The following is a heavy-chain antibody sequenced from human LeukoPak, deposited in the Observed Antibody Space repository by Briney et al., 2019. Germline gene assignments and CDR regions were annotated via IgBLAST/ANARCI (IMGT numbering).Heavy chain of an antibody. CDR2: ISNTGGVI. V-gene: IGHV3-48*04. J-gene: IGHJ4*02. Sequence: PGGSLRLSCAASGSTFRSHTMNWVRQAPGKGLEWISYISNTGGVIYYADSVKGRFTISRDNAKNSLYLQMNSLRAEDTAVYYCARNLPAADYWGQGTLVTVSS. CDR3: ARNLPAADY. D-gene: IGHD2-2*01. CDR1: GSTFRSHT.